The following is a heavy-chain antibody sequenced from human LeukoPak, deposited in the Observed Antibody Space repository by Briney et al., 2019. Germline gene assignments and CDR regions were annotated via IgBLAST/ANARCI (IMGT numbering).Heavy chain of an antibody. CDR2: MNPNSGNT. CDR1: GYTFTSYD. Sequence: ASVKVSCXASGYTFTSYDINWVRRATGQGLEWMGWMNPNSGNTGYAQKFQGRVTMTRNTSISTAYMELSSLRSEDTAVYYCATGPVDTAMVVDYWGQGTLVTVSS. D-gene: IGHD5-18*01. CDR3: ATGPVDTAMVVDY. J-gene: IGHJ4*02. V-gene: IGHV1-8*01.